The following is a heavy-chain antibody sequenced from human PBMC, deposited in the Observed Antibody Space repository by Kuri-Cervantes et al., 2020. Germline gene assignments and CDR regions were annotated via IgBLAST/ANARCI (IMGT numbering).Heavy chain of an antibody. CDR2: IYTSGST. D-gene: IGHD4-17*01. V-gene: IGHV4-39*07. J-gene: IGHJ4*02. CDR3: ARDSHYGDYRV. CDR1: GGSISSSSYY. Sequence: ESLKISCTVSGGSISSSSYYWGWIRQPPGKGLEWIGSIYTSGSTNYNPSLKSRVTISVDTSKNQFSLKLSSVTAADTAVYYCARDSHYGDYRVWGQGTLVTVSS.